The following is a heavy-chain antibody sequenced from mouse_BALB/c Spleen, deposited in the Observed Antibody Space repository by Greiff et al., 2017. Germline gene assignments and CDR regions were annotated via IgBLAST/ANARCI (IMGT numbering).Heavy chain of an antibody. J-gene: IGHJ4*01. CDR3: ARHHPYENYAMDY. CDR2: INSNGGST. Sequence: DVKLVESGGGLVKLGGSLKLSCAASGFTFSSYYMSWVRQTPEKRLELVAAINSNGGSTYYPDTVKGRFTISRDNAKNTLYLQMSSLKSEDTALYYCARHHPYENYAMDYWGQGTSVTVSS. V-gene: IGHV5-6-2*01. D-gene: IGHD2-3*01. CDR1: GFTFSSYY.